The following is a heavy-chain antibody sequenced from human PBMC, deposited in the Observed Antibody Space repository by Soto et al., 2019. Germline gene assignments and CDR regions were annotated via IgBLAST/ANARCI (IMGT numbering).Heavy chain of an antibody. J-gene: IGHJ4*02. CDR1: GFTFSNYA. CDR2: ISSDGSTK. Sequence: QVQRMESGGGVVQPGRSLRLSCAASGFTFSNYAMYWVPQAPGKGLEWVAIISSDGSTKYYADPVKGRFTISRDKTKNPLILDMNILRDEDTHVYYCATDHMIQGAIDSWGQGILVSVSS. D-gene: IGHD3-16*01. CDR3: ATDHMIQGAIDS. V-gene: IGHV3-30*04.